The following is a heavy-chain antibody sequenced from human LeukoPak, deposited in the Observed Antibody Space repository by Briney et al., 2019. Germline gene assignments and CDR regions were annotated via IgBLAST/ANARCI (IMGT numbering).Heavy chain of an antibody. CDR1: GFSFSPYW. CDR3: SKRAVVSAYSGYFDQ. Sequence: GGSLRLSCVGSGFSFSPYWMSWVRQAPGKGLEWLANIEKHGSADYYVDSVKGRFTISRDNSKNSLYLQMNSLRTEDTALYYCSKRAVVSAYSGYFDQWGQGTLVTVSS. D-gene: IGHD2-21*01. V-gene: IGHV3-7*03. J-gene: IGHJ4*02. CDR2: IEKHGSAD.